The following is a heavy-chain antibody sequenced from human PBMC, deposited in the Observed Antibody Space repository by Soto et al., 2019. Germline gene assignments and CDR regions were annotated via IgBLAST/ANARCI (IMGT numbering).Heavy chain of an antibody. D-gene: IGHD3-10*01. CDR2: ISYDGSNK. Sequence: HPGGSLRLSCAASGFTFSSYAMHWVRQAPGKGLEWVAVISYDGSNKYYADSVKGRFTISRDNSKNTLYLQMNSLRAEDTAVYYCAREGQYYYCPADHFDHWGQGTLFTVSS. J-gene: IGHJ4*02. CDR1: GFTFSSYA. CDR3: AREGQYYYCPADHFDH. V-gene: IGHV3-30-3*01.